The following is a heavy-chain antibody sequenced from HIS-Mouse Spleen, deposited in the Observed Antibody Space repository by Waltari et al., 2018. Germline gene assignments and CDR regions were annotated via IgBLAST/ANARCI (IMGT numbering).Heavy chain of an antibody. J-gene: IGHJ4*02. CDR2: ISYGGRNK. D-gene: IGHD6-19*01. Sequence: QVQLVESGGGVVQPGRSLRLSCAASGFTFSSYAMHWVRRAPGKGMGWVALISYGGRNKYYADSVKGRFTISRDNSKNTLYLQMNSLRAEDTAVYYCARASVVGSGHFDYWGQGTLVTVSS. CDR3: ARASVVGSGHFDY. CDR1: GFTFSSYA. V-gene: IGHV3-30*04.